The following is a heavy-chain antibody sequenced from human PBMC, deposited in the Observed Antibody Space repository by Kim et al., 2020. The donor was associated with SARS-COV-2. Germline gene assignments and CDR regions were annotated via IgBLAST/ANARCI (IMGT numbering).Heavy chain of an antibody. V-gene: IGHV3-48*02. CDR2: ISSSSSTI. D-gene: IGHD3-3*01. CDR1: GFTFCSYS. J-gene: IGHJ6*03. CDR3: ARDPYFTIFGVAPPFYYYYYMYV. Sequence: GGSLRLSCAASGFTFCSYSMNWVRQAPGKGLEWVSYISSSSSTIYYADSVKGRFTISRDNAKNSLYLQMNSLRDEDTAVYYCARDPYFTIFGVAPPFYYYYYMYVWDKGTAVTVS.